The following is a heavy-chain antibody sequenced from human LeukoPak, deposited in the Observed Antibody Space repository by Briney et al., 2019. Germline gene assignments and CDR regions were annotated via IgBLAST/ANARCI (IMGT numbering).Heavy chain of an antibody. J-gene: IGHJ4*02. D-gene: IGHD5-12*01. CDR1: GGSISSYY. CDR3: ASGYSGYDPFFDY. CDR2: IYYGGST. Sequence: SETLSLTCTVSGGSISSYYWSWIRQPPGKGLEWIGYIYYGGSTNYNPSLKSRVTISVDTSKNQFSLKLSSVTAADTAVYYCASGYSGYDPFFDYWGQGTLVTVSS. V-gene: IGHV4-59*08.